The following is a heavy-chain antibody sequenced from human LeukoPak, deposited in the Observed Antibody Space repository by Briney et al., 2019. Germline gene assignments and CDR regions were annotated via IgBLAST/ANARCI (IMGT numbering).Heavy chain of an antibody. CDR3: ARDYYDSSGFGDFDI. D-gene: IGHD3-22*01. J-gene: IGHJ3*02. CDR1: GYTFTAYY. V-gene: IGHV1-2*02. Sequence: ASVKVSCKASGYTFTAYYMHWVRQAPGQGLEWMGWINPNSGGTNYAQKFQGRVTMTRDTSISTAYMELSRLRSDDTAVYYCARDYYDSSGFGDFDIWGQGTMVTVSS. CDR2: INPNSGGT.